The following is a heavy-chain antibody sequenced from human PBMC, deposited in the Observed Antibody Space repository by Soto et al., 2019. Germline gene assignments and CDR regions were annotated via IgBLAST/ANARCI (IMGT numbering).Heavy chain of an antibody. Sequence: ASVKVSCKASGYMFISYGINWVRQAPGQGLEWMGWISAYNGNIKYAQNLQGRVTMTTDTSTSTAYMEMRSLRSDDTAVYYCVRDLDGSGSYYTDYWGPGTLVTVSS. CDR1: GYMFISYG. J-gene: IGHJ4*02. CDR2: ISAYNGNI. CDR3: VRDLDGSGSYYTDY. V-gene: IGHV1-18*01. D-gene: IGHD3-10*01.